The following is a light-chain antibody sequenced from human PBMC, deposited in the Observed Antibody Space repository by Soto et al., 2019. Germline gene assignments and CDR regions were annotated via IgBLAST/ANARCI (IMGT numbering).Light chain of an antibody. CDR2: GAS. V-gene: IGKV3-20*01. CDR3: QQYGSSPRT. CDR1: QSVSSGY. Sequence: EIVLTQSPGTLSLSPGERATLSCRASQSVSSGYLAWYQQKPGQAPRLLIYGASNRATGIPDRFSGSGSGTDFTLTISRLEPEDFAVYYCQQYGSSPRTFGQGTKGDIK. J-gene: IGKJ1*01.